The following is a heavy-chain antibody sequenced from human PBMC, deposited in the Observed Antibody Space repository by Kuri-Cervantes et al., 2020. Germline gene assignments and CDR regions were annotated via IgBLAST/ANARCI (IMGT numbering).Heavy chain of an antibody. CDR3: ARVGRYFDWPFKYYFDY. D-gene: IGHD3-9*01. J-gene: IGHJ4*02. Sequence: ASVKVSCKASGYTFTSYGISWVRQAPGQGLEWMGWINPNSGGTNYAQKFQGRVTMTRDTSISTAYMELSRLRSDDTAVYYCARVGRYFDWPFKYYFDYWGQGTLVTVSS. CDR2: INPNSGGT. V-gene: IGHV1-2*02. CDR1: GYTFTSYG.